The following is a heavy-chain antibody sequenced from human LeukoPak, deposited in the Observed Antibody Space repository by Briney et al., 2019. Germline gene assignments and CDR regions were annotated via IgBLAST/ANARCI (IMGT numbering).Heavy chain of an antibody. CDR3: ARGSWYGFAY. Sequence: SETLSLTCAVYGGSFSGYYWSWIRQPPGKGLEWIGEINHSGSTNYNPSLKSRVTISVDTSKNQFSLKLSFVTAADTAVYYCARGSWYGFAYWGQGTLVTVSS. J-gene: IGHJ4*02. D-gene: IGHD6-13*01. V-gene: IGHV4-34*01. CDR2: INHSGST. CDR1: GGSFSGYY.